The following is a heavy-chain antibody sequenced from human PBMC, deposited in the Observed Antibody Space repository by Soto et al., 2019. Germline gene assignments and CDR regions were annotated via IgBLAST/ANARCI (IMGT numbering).Heavy chain of an antibody. J-gene: IGHJ5*02. D-gene: IGHD2-8*01. CDR3: ATDKYGAGRVGVYT. CDR1: GGTSTIYT. Sequence: QVQLVQSGAEVKKPGSSLKVSCETSGGTSTIYTITWVRQAPGQGLQWMGRIVPTLRLTNYAQDFQGRLTMTADTSTITAHMELSSLTSEDTAVYYCATDKYGAGRVGVYTWGQGILVTVSS. CDR2: IVPTLRLT. V-gene: IGHV1-69*08.